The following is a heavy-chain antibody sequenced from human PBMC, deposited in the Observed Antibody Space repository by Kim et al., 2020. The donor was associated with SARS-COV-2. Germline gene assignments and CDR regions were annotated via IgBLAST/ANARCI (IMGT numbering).Heavy chain of an antibody. Sequence: GESLKISCKGSGYSFTSYWISWVRQMPGKGLEWMGRIDPSDSYTNYSPSFQGHVTISADKSISTAYLQWSSLKASDTAMYYCARHERGDNWYFDLWGRGTLVTVSS. D-gene: IGHD4-17*01. CDR2: IDPSDSYT. J-gene: IGHJ2*01. V-gene: IGHV5-10-1*01. CDR3: ARHERGDNWYFDL. CDR1: GYSFTSYW.